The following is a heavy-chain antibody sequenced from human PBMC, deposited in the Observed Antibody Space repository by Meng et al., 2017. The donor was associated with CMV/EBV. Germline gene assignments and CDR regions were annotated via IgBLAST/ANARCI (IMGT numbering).Heavy chain of an antibody. CDR2: ISYDGSNK. D-gene: IGHD3-22*01. CDR3: ARDSGRPLTYYYDSSGYYTFDY. CDR1: GFTFSSYA. Sequence: GESLKISCAASGFTFSSYAMHWVRQAPGKGLEWVAVISYDGSNKYYADSVEGRFTISRDNSKNTLYLQMNSLRAEDTAVYYCARDSGRPLTYYYDSSGYYTFDYWGQGTLVTVSS. J-gene: IGHJ4*02. V-gene: IGHV3-30-3*01.